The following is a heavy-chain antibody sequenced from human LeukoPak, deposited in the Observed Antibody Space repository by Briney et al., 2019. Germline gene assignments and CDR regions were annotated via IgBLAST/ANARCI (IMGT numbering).Heavy chain of an antibody. D-gene: IGHD1-26*01. CDR1: GYTFTSYY. V-gene: IGHV1-46*01. Sequence: ASVKVSCKASGYTFTSYYIHWVRQAPGQGLEWMGAINPSGGSTNYAQKFQGRVTMTGGTSTSTVYMELSSLRSEDTVVYFCARSKHLSGSYDFWGQGTLVTVSS. J-gene: IGHJ4*02. CDR2: INPSGGST. CDR3: ARSKHLSGSYDF.